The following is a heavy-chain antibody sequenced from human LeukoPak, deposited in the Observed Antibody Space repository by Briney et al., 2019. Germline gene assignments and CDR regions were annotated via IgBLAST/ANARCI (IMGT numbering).Heavy chain of an antibody. J-gene: IGHJ2*01. V-gene: IGHV4-30-2*01. CDR2: IYHSGST. D-gene: IGHD2-2*01. Sequence: PSQTLSLTCAVSGGSISSGGYSWSWIRQPPGKGLEWIGYIYHSGSTYYNPSLKSRVTISVDRSKNRFSLKLSSVTAADTAVYYCARDPSSTSPEEGYWYFDLWGRGTLVTVSS. CDR3: ARDPSSTSPEEGYWYFDL. CDR1: GGSISSGGYS.